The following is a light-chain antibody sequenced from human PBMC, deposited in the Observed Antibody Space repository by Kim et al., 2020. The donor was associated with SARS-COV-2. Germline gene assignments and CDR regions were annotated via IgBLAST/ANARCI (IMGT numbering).Light chain of an antibody. Sequence: APGKTATITCGGNNIGSKSVHWYQQKPGQAPVLVIYYDSDRPSGIPERFSGSNSGNTATLTISRVEAGDEADYYCQVWDSSSDNRVFGGGTQLTVL. J-gene: IGLJ3*02. CDR1: NIGSKS. CDR2: YDS. CDR3: QVWDSSSDNRV. V-gene: IGLV3-21*04.